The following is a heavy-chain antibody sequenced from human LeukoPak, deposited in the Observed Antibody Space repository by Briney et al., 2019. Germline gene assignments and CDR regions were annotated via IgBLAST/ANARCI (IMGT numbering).Heavy chain of an antibody. Sequence: GGSLRLSCAASGFTFSSYGMHWVRQAPGKGLEWVANIKQDGGEKYYVDSVKGRFTISRDDAKTSVYPQMNSLRAEDTAVYYCARNKGWELPAELDSWGQGTLVTVSS. J-gene: IGHJ4*02. CDR2: IKQDGGEK. CDR1: GFTFSSYG. V-gene: IGHV3-7*01. D-gene: IGHD2-15*01. CDR3: ARNKGWELPAELDS.